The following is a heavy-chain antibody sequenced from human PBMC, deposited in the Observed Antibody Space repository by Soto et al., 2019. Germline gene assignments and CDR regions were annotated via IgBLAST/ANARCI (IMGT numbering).Heavy chain of an antibody. CDR2: IYYSGST. V-gene: IGHV4-39*01. Sequence: SETLSLTCTVSGGSISGSSYYWGWIRQPPGKGLEWIGSIYYSGSTYYNPSLKSRVTISVDTSRNQFSLKLSSVTAADTAVYYCARHSDYWGQGTLVTVSS. J-gene: IGHJ4*02. CDR3: ARHSDY. CDR1: GGSISGSSYY.